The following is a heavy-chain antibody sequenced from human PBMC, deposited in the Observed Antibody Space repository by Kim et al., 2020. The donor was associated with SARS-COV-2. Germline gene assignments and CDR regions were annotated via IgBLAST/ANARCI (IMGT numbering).Heavy chain of an antibody. V-gene: IGHV3-48*03. CDR1: GFTFSSYE. D-gene: IGHD2-21*02. CDR2: ISSSGSTI. Sequence: GGSLRLSCAASGFTFSSYEMNWVRQAPGKGLEWVSYISSSGSTIYYADSVKGRFTISRDNAKNSLYLQMNSLRAEDTAVYYCARGLNPVVVTAIRVGFGYWGQGTLVTVSS. J-gene: IGHJ4*02. CDR3: ARGLNPVVVTAIRVGFGY.